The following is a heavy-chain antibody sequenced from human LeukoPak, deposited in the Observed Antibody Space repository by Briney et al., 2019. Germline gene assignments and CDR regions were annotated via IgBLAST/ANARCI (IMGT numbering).Heavy chain of an antibody. J-gene: IGHJ4*02. D-gene: IGHD2-2*01. CDR1: GGSFSGYY. CDR3: ARERVVPAALFSDY. V-gene: IGHV4-4*07. CDR2: IYTSGST. Sequence: SETLSLTCAVYGGSFSGYYWSWIRQPAGKGLEWIGRIYTSGSTNYNPSLKSRVTISVDTSKNQFSLKLSSVTAADTAVYYCARERVVPAALFSDYWGQGTLVTVSS.